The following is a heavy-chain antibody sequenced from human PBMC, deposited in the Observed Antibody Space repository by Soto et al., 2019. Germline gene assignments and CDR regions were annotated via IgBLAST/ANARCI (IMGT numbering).Heavy chain of an antibody. Sequence: KTSETLSLTCTVSGGSISSGGYYWSWIRQHPGKGLEWIGYIYYSGSTYYNPSLKSRVTISVDTSKNQFSLKLSSVTAADTAVYYCARGRRGVPSAIPFDYWGQGTLVTVSS. CDR3: ARGRRGVPSAIPFDY. CDR1: GGSISSGGYY. CDR2: IYYSGST. J-gene: IGHJ4*02. D-gene: IGHD2-2*01. V-gene: IGHV4-31*03.